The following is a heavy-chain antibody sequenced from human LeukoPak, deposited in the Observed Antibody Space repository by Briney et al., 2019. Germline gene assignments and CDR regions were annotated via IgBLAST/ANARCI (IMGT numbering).Heavy chain of an antibody. Sequence: GASVKVSCKASGYVFTSFGINWVRQAPGQGLEWMGWMSPHTGNTRYTQKLQGRLTMTTDTSTSTAYMDLRSLIPDDTAVYFCARGGYYGSGSFPDYWGQGTLVTVSS. D-gene: IGHD3-10*01. CDR3: ARGGYYGSGSFPDY. CDR1: GYVFTSFG. CDR2: MSPHTGNT. V-gene: IGHV1-18*01. J-gene: IGHJ4*02.